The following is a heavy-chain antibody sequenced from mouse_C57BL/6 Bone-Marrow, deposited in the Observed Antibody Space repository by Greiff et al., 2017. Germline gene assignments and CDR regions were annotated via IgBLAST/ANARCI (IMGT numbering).Heavy chain of an antibody. V-gene: IGHV5-17*01. CDR1: GFTFSDYG. J-gene: IGHJ2*01. D-gene: IGHD5-1-1*01. Sequence: DVKLQESGGGLVKPGGSLKLSCAASGFTFSDYGMHWVRQAPEKGLEWVAYISSGSSTIYYADTVKGRFTISRDNAKNTLFLQMTSLRSEDTAMYYCARKNLTPYFDYWGQGTTLTVSS. CDR3: ARKNLTPYFDY. CDR2: ISSGSSTI.